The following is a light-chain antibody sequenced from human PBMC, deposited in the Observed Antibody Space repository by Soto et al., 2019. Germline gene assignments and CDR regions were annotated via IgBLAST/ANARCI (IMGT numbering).Light chain of an antibody. CDR1: QSISSNY. J-gene: IGKJ1*01. V-gene: IGKV3-20*01. Sequence: ESVLTQSPGTLSLSPGERATLSCRASQSISSNYLAWYQQKPGQAPRLLIYGASTRATGIPDRFSGSGSGTDFTLTISRLEPEDFAVYHCQQYDDSMTFGQRAKVDIK. CDR3: QQYDDSMT. CDR2: GAS.